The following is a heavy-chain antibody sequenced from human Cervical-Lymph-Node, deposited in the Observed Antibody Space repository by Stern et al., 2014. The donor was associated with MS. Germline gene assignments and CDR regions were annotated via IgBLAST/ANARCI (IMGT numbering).Heavy chain of an antibody. V-gene: IGHV5-51*01. CDR2: SYPGDSNS. CDR1: GYSFTTNW. J-gene: IGHJ4*02. Sequence: EVQLVESGAEVKKPGESLKISCKGSGYSFTTNWIAWVRQVPGKGLEWMGISYPGDSNSEYSPSFKGQITTAADKCISTAYLQWSSLKASDTAMYYCARGYGDYAFDYWGQGTLVTVSS. D-gene: IGHD4-17*01. CDR3: ARGYGDYAFDY.